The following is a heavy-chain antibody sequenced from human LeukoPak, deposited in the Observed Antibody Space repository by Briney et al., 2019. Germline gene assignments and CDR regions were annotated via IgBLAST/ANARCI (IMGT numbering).Heavy chain of an antibody. CDR3: ARDRGYGDSWDFDL. Sequence: SETLSLTCTVSGGSISSYYWRWIRQPPGKGLEWIGYIYYSGSTNYNPSLKSRVTISVDTSKNQFSLKLSSVTAADTAVYYCARDRGYGDSWDFDLWGRGTLVTVSS. CDR2: IYYSGST. CDR1: GGSISSYY. V-gene: IGHV4-59*01. J-gene: IGHJ2*01. D-gene: IGHD4-17*01.